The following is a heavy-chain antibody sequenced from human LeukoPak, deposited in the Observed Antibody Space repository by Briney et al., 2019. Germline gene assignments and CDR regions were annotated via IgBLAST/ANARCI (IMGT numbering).Heavy chain of an antibody. CDR1: GGSTSVYY. Sequence: SETLSLTCTVSGGSTSVYYWSWIRQSAGKGLEWIGRIYASGTTKYNPSLESRVTMSLDTSKNQFSLRLSSVTAADTATYYCARVGGFCSGGSCYSFLDYWGQGTLVTVSS. D-gene: IGHD2-15*01. CDR3: ARVGGFCSGGSCYSFLDY. J-gene: IGHJ4*02. V-gene: IGHV4-4*07. CDR2: IYASGTT.